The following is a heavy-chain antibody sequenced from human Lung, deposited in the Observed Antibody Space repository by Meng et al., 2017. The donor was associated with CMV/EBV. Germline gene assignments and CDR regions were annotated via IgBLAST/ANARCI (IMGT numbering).Heavy chain of an antibody. D-gene: IGHD2-15*01. Sequence: VHRVHSGSELKKPGASGKVSCKASGYTFTSYAMNWVRQAPGQGLEWMGWINTNTGNPTYAQGFTGRFVFSLDTSVSTAYLQISSLKAADTAVYYCARLYCSGGSCYTIDYWGQGTLVTVSS. CDR3: ARLYCSGGSCYTIDY. CDR2: INTNTGNP. J-gene: IGHJ4*02. CDR1: GYTFTSYA. V-gene: IGHV7-4-1*02.